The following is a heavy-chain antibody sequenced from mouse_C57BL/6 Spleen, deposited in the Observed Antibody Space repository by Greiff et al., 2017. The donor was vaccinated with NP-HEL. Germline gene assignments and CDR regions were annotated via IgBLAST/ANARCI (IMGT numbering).Heavy chain of an antibody. J-gene: IGHJ2*01. CDR2: ISDGGSYS. CDR3: ARSTMIRTTGYYFDY. CDR1: GFTFSSYA. V-gene: IGHV5-4*01. Sequence: EVQGVESGGGLVKPGGSLKLSCAASGFTFSSYAMSWVRQTPEKRLEWVATISDGGSYSYYPDTVKGRFDLSSDNAKNNLYLQMSHLKSEDTAMYYCARSTMIRTTGYYFDYWGQGTTLTVSS. D-gene: IGHD2-4*01.